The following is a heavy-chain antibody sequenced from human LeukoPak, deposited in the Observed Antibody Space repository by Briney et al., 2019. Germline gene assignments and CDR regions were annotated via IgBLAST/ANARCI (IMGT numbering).Heavy chain of an antibody. CDR1: GFTFSRYP. J-gene: IGHJ4*02. CDR2: ISGNGGST. CDR3: ARGKREVLNTRVFDY. D-gene: IGHD1-26*01. Sequence: GGSLRLSCSASGFTFSRYPMHWVRQAPGKGLEYVSAISGNGGSTYYADSVKGRFTISRDNSKNTLYLQMSSLRTEDTAIYYCARGKREVLNTRVFDYWGQGTLVTVSS. V-gene: IGHV3-64D*09.